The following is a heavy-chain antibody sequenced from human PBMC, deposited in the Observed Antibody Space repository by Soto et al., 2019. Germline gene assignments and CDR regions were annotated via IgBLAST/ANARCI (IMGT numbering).Heavy chain of an antibody. J-gene: IGHJ4*02. Sequence: QVQLVQSGAEVNKPGSSVKVSCKASGGTFSSYAISWVRQAPGQGLEWMGGIIPIFGTANYAQKFQGRVTITADKSTSTASMELSSLRSEDTAVYYCARRDNNWNYNYWGQGTLVTVSS. CDR3: ARRDNNWNYNY. CDR1: GGTFSSYA. V-gene: IGHV1-69*06. D-gene: IGHD1-7*01. CDR2: IIPIFGTA.